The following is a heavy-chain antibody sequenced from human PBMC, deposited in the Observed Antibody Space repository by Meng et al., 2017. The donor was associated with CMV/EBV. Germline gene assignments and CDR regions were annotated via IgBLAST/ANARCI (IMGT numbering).Heavy chain of an antibody. J-gene: IGHJ6*02. CDR3: ARALCGGDCYSYYYYYGMDV. CDR1: GFTFSDYY. Sequence: GGSLRLSCAASGFTFSDYYMSWIRQAPGKGLEWVSYISSSGSIIYYADSVKGRFTISRDNAKNSLYLQMNSLRAEDTAVYYCARALCGGDCYSYYYYYGMDVWGQGTTVTVSS. V-gene: IGHV3-11*04. CDR2: ISSSGSII. D-gene: IGHD2-21*01.